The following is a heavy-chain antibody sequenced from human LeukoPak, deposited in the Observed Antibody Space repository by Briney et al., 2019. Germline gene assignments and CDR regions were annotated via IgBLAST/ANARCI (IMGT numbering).Heavy chain of an antibody. Sequence: GASVKVSCKASGGTFSSYAISWVRQAPGQGLEWMGGIIPIFGTANYAQKFQGRVTITADESTSTAYMELSSLRSEDTAVYYCASLLTYYDFWSGYGSWFDYWGQGTLVTVSS. J-gene: IGHJ4*02. V-gene: IGHV1-69*13. D-gene: IGHD3-3*01. CDR1: GGTFSSYA. CDR3: ASLLTYYDFWSGYGSWFDY. CDR2: IIPIFGTA.